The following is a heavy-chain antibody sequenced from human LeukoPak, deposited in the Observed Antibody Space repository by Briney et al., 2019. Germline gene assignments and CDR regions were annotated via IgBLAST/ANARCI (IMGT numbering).Heavy chain of an antibody. V-gene: IGHV3-48*03. J-gene: IGHJ5*02. CDR1: GFTFSSYE. CDR3: ARDVVVVAATPIWFDP. D-gene: IGHD2-15*01. CDR2: ISSSGSTI. Sequence: PGGSLRLSCAASGFTFSSYEMNWVRQAPGKGLEWVSYISSSGSTIYYADSVKGRFTISRDNAKNSLYLQMNSLRAEDTAVYYCARDVVVVAATPIWFDPWGQGTLVTVSS.